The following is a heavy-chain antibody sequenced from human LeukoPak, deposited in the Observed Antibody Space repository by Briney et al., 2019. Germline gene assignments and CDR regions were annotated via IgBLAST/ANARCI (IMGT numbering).Heavy chain of an antibody. CDR2: IYSGGST. J-gene: IGHJ6*02. V-gene: IGHV3-53*01. Sequence: GGSLRLSCAASGFTVSSNYMSWVRQAPGKGLEWVSVIYSGGSTYYADSVKGRFTISRDNSKNTLYLQMSSLRAEDTAVYYCARVRSGYLYYYYGMDVWGQGTTVTVSS. CDR1: GFTVSSNY. CDR3: ARVRSGYLYYYYGMDV. D-gene: IGHD5-12*01.